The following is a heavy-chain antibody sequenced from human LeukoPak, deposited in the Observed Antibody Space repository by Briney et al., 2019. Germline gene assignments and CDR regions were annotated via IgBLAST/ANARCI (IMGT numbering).Heavy chain of an antibody. J-gene: IGHJ4*02. CDR1: GGSISSYY. D-gene: IGHD3-22*01. V-gene: IGHV4-59*01. Sequence: PSETLSLTCTVSGGSISSYYWSWIRQPPGKGLEWIGYIYYSGSTNYNPSLKSRVTISVDTSKNQFSLKLSSVTAADTAVYYCARTKNYYDSSGYAVYFDYWGQGTLVTVSS. CDR3: ARTKNYYDSSGYAVYFDY. CDR2: IYYSGST.